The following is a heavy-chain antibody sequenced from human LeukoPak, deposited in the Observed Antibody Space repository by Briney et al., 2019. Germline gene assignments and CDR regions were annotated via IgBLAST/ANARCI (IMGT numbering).Heavy chain of an antibody. CDR2: IYSDGGS. Sequence: PGGSLRLSCVASGFTFSNFWISWVRQAPGKGLEWVSVIYSDGGSYYADSVKGRFTFSRDNFRNTLYLQMNSLRAEDTAMYYCARVDSGGRGYWGQGTLVTVSS. D-gene: IGHD3-10*01. CDR1: GFTFSNFW. CDR3: ARVDSGGRGY. V-gene: IGHV3-66*01. J-gene: IGHJ4*02.